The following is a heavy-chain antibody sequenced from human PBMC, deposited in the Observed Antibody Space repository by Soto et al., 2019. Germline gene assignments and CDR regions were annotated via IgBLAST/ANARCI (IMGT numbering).Heavy chain of an antibody. D-gene: IGHD3-22*01. CDR1: GGSISSGDYY. Sequence: TSETLSLTSTVSGGSISSGDYYWIWILQPPGKGLEWIGYIYYSGSTYYNPSLKSRVTISVDTSKNQFSLKLSSVTAADTAVYYCARDATYYYDSSGSLDYWGQGNLVTVSS. J-gene: IGHJ4*02. CDR2: IYYSGST. CDR3: ARDATYYYDSSGSLDY. V-gene: IGHV4-30-4*01.